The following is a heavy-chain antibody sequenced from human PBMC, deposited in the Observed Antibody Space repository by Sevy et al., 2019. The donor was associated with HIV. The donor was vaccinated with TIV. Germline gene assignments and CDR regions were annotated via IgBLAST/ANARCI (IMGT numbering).Heavy chain of an antibody. Sequence: ASVKVSCKASGYTFTSYGISWVRQAPGQGLEWMGWISAYNGNTNYAQKLQGRVTMTTDTSTSTAYMELRSLRSDDTAVYYCARVPRSAYDDTFDIWGQGTMVTVSS. D-gene: IGHD5-12*01. CDR3: ARVPRSAYDDTFDI. J-gene: IGHJ3*02. CDR1: GYTFTSYG. V-gene: IGHV1-18*01. CDR2: ISAYNGNT.